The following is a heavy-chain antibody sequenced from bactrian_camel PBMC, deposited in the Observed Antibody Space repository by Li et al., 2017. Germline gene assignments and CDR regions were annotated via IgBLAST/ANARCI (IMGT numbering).Heavy chain of an antibody. J-gene: IGHJ6*01. D-gene: IGHD3*01. CDR2: IYTGGGST. V-gene: IGHV3S1*01. Sequence: QVQLVESGGGSVQAGGSLRLSCSASGYSSSPNCMAWFRQASGKERERVAYIYTGGGSTAYADSVRGRFTITRDNAKNTLALQVNSLKTEDTAIYYCAKDMTAIRALYVMGTTLDIGARGPRSPSP. CDR1: GYSSSPNC. CDR3: AKDMTAIRALYVMGTTLD.